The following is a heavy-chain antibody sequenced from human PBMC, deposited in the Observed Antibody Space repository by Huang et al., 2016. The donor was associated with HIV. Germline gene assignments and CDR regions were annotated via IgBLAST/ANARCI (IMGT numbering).Heavy chain of an antibody. D-gene: IGHD3-10*01. V-gene: IGHV4-34*02. CDR1: GGSLSGYY. J-gene: IGHJ5*02. Sequence: QVHLQQWGAGLLKSAETLSLTCAVYGGSLSGYYWSWLRQTPGKGLEWIGEINHLRSPNYNPYLKGRVSISMDGSKKQFSLKLRSISDADTAVYFCARDATKNPRGWFDPWGQGTLVTVSS. CDR2: INHLRSP. CDR3: ARDATKNPRGWFDP.